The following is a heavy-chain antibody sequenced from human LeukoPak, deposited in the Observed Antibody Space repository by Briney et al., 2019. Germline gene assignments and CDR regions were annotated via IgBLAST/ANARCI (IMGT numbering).Heavy chain of an antibody. V-gene: IGHV3-30*02. CDR2: IRYDATNK. J-gene: IGHJ3*02. CDR1: GFTFSSYG. Sequence: PGGSLRLSCAASGFTFSSYGMIWVRQAPGEGLEWVAFIRYDATNKYYADSVKGRFTVSRDNSKNTLYLQMNSLRAEDTAVYYCARDRDSGSDSFDIWGQGTMVSVSS. CDR3: ARDRDSGSDSFDI. D-gene: IGHD5-12*01.